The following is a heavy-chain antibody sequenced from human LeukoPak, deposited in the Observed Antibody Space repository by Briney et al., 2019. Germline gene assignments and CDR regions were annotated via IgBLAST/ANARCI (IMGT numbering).Heavy chain of an antibody. Sequence: GGSLRLSCAASGFTFSSYAMSWVRQAPGKGLEWVAVISYDGNNKYYTDSVKGRFTISRDNSKNTLYLQMNSLRVEDTAVYYCAKDPGCSSTNCYPGNYFDYWGQGTLVTVSS. V-gene: IGHV3-30*18. J-gene: IGHJ4*02. D-gene: IGHD2-2*01. CDR2: ISYDGNNK. CDR1: GFTFSSYA. CDR3: AKDPGCSSTNCYPGNYFDY.